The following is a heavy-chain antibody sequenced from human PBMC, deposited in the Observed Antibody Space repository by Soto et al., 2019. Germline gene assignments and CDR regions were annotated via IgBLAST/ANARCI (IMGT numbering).Heavy chain of an antibody. V-gene: IGHV1-46*01. J-gene: IGHJ4*02. Sequence: QVQLVQSGAEVKKPGASVKVSCKASGYTFTSTWMHWVRQAPGQGLEWMGIINPYGGAATYAEKFQGRVTMTRDTSTATDYLELSSLRSEDTAMYYCARARSHCSAYWWLDYWGQGTQVTVSS. CDR1: GYTFTSTW. CDR2: INPYGGAA. D-gene: IGHD3-22*01. CDR3: ARARSHCSAYWWLDY.